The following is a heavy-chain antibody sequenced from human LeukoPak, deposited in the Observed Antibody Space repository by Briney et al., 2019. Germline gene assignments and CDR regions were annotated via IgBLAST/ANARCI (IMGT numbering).Heavy chain of an antibody. CDR2: IYSGGST. J-gene: IGHJ3*02. Sequence: GGSLRLSCAASGFTVSNNYMSWVRQAPGKGLEWVSIIYSGGSTDYADSVKGRFTISRDNSKNTLYLQMNSLRVEDTAVYYCARSSHYDILTGYSEEDAFDIWGQGTMVTVSS. D-gene: IGHD3-9*01. CDR1: GFTVSNNY. V-gene: IGHV3-53*01. CDR3: ARSSHYDILTGYSEEDAFDI.